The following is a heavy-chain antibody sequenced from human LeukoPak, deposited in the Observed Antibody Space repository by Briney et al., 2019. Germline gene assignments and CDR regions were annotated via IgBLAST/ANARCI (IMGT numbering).Heavy chain of an antibody. V-gene: IGHV1-69*05. CDR1: GGTFSSYA. D-gene: IGHD3-10*01. J-gene: IGHJ4*02. Sequence: SVKVSCKASGGTFSSYAISWVRQAPGQGLEWMGRIIPIFGTANYAQKFQGRVTITTDESTSTAYMELSSLRSEDTAVYYCARDIEGEYYYGSGSYYFDYRGQGTLVTVSS. CDR2: IIPIFGTA. CDR3: ARDIEGEYYYGSGSYYFDY.